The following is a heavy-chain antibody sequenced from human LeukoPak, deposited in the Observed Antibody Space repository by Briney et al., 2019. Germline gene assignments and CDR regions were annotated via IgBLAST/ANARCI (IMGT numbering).Heavy chain of an antibody. CDR3: ARGITIFGVVLDFFDY. Sequence: SETLSLTCTVSGGSISSGGYYWSWIRQPPGKGLELIGYIYHSGSTYYNPSLKSRVTISVDTSKNQFSLKLSSVTAADTAVYYCARGITIFGVVLDFFDYWGQGTLVTVSS. CDR1: GGSISSGGYY. D-gene: IGHD3-3*01. CDR2: IYHSGST. J-gene: IGHJ4*02. V-gene: IGHV4-30-2*01.